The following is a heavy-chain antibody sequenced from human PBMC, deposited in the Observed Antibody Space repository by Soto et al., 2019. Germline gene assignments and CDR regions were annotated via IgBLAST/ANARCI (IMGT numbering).Heavy chain of an antibody. CDR2: ISAGGST. D-gene: IGHD2-2*02. CDR3: ANVPIWCSSTSCYTEGVDY. Sequence: EVQLLDSGGGLVQPGGSLRLSCTASGFTFSDYAMSWVRQPPGKGLEWVSVISAGGSTYYADSVKGRFTVSIANSKNTLYLQMNSLRAEDTAVYYCANVPIWCSSTSCYTEGVDYWGQGPLVTVSS. V-gene: IGHV3-23*01. J-gene: IGHJ4*02. CDR1: GFTFSDYA.